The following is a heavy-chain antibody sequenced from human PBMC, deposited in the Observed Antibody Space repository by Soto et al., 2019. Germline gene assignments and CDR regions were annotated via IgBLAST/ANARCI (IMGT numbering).Heavy chain of an antibody. CDR2: IIPIFGTA. Sequence: SVKVSCKASGGTFSSYAISWVRQAPGQGLEWMGGIIPIFGTANYAQKFQGRVTITADESTSTAYMELSSLRSEDTAVYYCARLWGYSYGSPPDYYYYGMDVRGQRTTVTGSS. D-gene: IGHD5-18*01. CDR1: GGTFSSYA. J-gene: IGHJ6*02. V-gene: IGHV1-69*13. CDR3: ARLWGYSYGSPPDYYYYGMDV.